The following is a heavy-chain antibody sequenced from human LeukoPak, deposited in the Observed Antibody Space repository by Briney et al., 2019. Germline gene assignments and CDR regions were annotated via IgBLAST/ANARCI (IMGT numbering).Heavy chain of an antibody. CDR1: GFIFSAYA. Sequence: GGSLRLSCEGSGFIFSAYAMSWVRQAPGKGLEWVSVIYSGGSTYYADSVKGRFTISRDNSKNTLYLQMNSLRAEDTAVYYCTKGPTGDSWGQGTLVTVSS. J-gene: IGHJ4*02. V-gene: IGHV3-23*03. CDR3: TKGPTGDS. CDR2: IYSGGST. D-gene: IGHD1-14*01.